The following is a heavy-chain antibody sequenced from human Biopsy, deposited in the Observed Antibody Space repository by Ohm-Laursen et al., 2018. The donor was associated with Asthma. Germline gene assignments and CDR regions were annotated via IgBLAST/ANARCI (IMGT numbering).Heavy chain of an antibody. Sequence: GASVKVSCKASGYTLTSYGMNWVRQAPGRGLEWMGWMNTNTGNPTYAQGFTGRFVFSLDTSVSTAYLQISSLKAEDTAVYYCARRYNWNGMDVWGQGTTVTVSS. D-gene: IGHD1-20*01. CDR1: GYTLTSYG. CDR2: MNTNTGNP. V-gene: IGHV7-4-1*02. J-gene: IGHJ6*02. CDR3: ARRYNWNGMDV.